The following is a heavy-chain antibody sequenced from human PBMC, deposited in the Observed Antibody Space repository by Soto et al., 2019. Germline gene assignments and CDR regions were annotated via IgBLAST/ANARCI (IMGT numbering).Heavy chain of an antibody. V-gene: IGHV4-59*01. Sequence: SETLSLTCTVSGGSISSYYWSWIRQPPGKGLEWIGYIYYSGSTNYNPSLKSRVTISVDTSKNQFSLKLSSVTAADTAVYYCARVSILTGYYHFDYWGQGTLVTSPQ. CDR1: GGSISSYY. J-gene: IGHJ4*02. D-gene: IGHD3-9*01. CDR2: IYYSGST. CDR3: ARVSILTGYYHFDY.